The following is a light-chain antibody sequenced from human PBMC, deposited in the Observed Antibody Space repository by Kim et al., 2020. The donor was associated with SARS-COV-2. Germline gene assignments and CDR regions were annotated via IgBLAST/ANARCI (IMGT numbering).Light chain of an antibody. CDR2: DAS. V-gene: IGKV1-5*01. Sequence: DIQMTQSPSSLSASVGDRVTITCRASQSISRWLAWYQQKPGKAPKLLIYDASTLEGGVPSRFSGSGSGTEFTLTITSLQPDDFASYFCQQYHSHGTWTFGQGTKVEIK. CDR3: QQYHSHGTWT. CDR1: QSISRW. J-gene: IGKJ1*01.